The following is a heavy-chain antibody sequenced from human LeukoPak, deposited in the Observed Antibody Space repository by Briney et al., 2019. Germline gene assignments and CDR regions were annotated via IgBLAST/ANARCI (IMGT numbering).Heavy chain of an antibody. V-gene: IGHV4-61*02. CDR3: ARVLPESFYGDYESNWFDP. D-gene: IGHD4-17*01. CDR1: GGSISSGSYY. J-gene: IGHJ5*02. CDR2: IYTSGST. Sequence: PSETLSLTCTVSGGSISSGSYYWSWIRQPAGKGLEWIGRIYTSGSTNYNPSLKSRVTISVDTSKNQFSLKLNSVTAADTAVYYCARVLPESFYGDYESNWFDPWGQGTLVTVSS.